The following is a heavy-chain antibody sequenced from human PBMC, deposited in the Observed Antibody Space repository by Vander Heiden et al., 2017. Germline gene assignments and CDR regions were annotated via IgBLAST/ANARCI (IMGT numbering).Heavy chain of an antibody. V-gene: IGHV3-33*01. D-gene: IGHD3-10*01. Sequence: VQLVGSGGGVVQPGRSLRLSCAAPGFTLSKYGVRWVGQGPGKGLEGVAVTWYDGGGNYFANPEEDRFSISRDNSKVFGQMNSLRAEDTAVYYCARDGRVRGIIIRPYYYYGMDVWGQGTAVTVSS. CDR2: TWYDGGGN. CDR3: ARDGRVRGIIIRPYYYYGMDV. CDR1: GFTLSKYG. J-gene: IGHJ6*02.